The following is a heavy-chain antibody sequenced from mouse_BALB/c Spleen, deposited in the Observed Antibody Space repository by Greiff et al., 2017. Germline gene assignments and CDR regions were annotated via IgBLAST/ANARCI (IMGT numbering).Heavy chain of an antibody. J-gene: IGHJ1*01. CDR1: GFTFSSFG. V-gene: IGHV5-17*02. Sequence: EVKVEESGGGLVQPGGSRKLSCAASGFTFSSFGMHWVRQAPEKGLEWVAYISSGSSTIYYADTVKGRFTISRDNPKNTLFLQMTSLRSEDTAMYYCARWGGSPYFDVWGAGTTVTVSS. CDR3: ARWGGSPYFDV. CDR2: ISSGSSTI.